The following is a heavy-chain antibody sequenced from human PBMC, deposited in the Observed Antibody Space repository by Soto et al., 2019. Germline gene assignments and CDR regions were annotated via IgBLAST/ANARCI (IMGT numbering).Heavy chain of an antibody. CDR2: IDPSDSQT. D-gene: IGHD3-22*01. V-gene: IGHV5-10-1*01. Sequence: GESLKISCKGAVYSFAGYWITWVRQKPGKGLEWMGRIDPSDSQTYYSPSFRGHVTISVTKSITTVFLQWSSLRASDTAMYYCARQIYDSDTGPNFQYYFDSWGQGTPVTVSS. CDR3: ARQIYDSDTGPNFQYYFDS. J-gene: IGHJ4*02. CDR1: VYSFAGYW.